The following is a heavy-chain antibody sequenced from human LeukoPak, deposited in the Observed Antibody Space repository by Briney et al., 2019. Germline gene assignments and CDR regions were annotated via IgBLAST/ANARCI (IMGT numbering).Heavy chain of an antibody. D-gene: IGHD3-3*01. V-gene: IGHV1-18*01. CDR3: ARTPRYDFSSGYSNWFDP. J-gene: IGHJ5*01. CDR1: DYTFTKYG. Sequence: GASVKVSCKASDYTFTKYGLSWVRQTPGQGLEWMGWISTYNGNTIYAQNLQGRVTMTTDTSTSTAYMELRSLRYDDTAVYYCARTPRYDFSSGYSNWFDPWGQGTLVTVYS. CDR2: ISTYNGNT.